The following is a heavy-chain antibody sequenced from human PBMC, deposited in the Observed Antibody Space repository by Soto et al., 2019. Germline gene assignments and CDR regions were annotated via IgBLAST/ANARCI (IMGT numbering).Heavy chain of an antibody. V-gene: IGHV3-48*01. CDR2: ISSSSSTI. D-gene: IGHD1-26*01. J-gene: IGHJ4*02. CDR3: AGEGDWWELLLLL. CDR1: GFTFSSYS. Sequence: EVQLVESGGGLVQPGGSLRLSCAASGFTFSSYSMNWVRQAPGKGLEWVSYISSSSSTIYYADSVKGRFTISRDNAKNSLYLQKNRLRAEDTAVYYCAGEGDWWELLLLLWGQGTLVTVSS.